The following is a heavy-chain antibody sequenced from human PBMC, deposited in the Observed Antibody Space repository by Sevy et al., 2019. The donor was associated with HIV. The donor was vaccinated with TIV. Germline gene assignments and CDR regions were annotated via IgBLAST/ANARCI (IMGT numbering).Heavy chain of an antibody. J-gene: IGHJ4*02. CDR1: GFTFGEYS. Sequence: GESLKISCTASGFTFGEYSMSWFRQAPGKGLEWVSFIRSEVYGGTTEYAASVKGRFTISRDDSKSIAYLQMSSLKTEDTVVYYCTRGRRVYADYGVDYWGQGTLVTVSS. CDR2: IRSEVYGGTT. D-gene: IGHD4-17*01. CDR3: TRGRRVYADYGVDY. V-gene: IGHV3-49*03.